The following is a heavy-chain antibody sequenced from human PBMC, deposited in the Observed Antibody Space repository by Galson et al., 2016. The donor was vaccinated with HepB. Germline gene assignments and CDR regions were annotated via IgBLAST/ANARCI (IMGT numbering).Heavy chain of an antibody. J-gene: IGHJ3*02. CDR2: ISAYNGHT. Sequence: SVKVSCKASDYRFTMYGITWVRQAPGQGLEWMGWISAYNGHTKYAQNIKGRVTMTTDTSTSAVYMELRSLRSDDTAVYYCARDYYYDGSTYGFSDTFDIWGQGTMVTVSS. V-gene: IGHV1-18*01. D-gene: IGHD3-22*01. CDR3: ARDYYYDGSTYGFSDTFDI. CDR1: DYRFTMYG.